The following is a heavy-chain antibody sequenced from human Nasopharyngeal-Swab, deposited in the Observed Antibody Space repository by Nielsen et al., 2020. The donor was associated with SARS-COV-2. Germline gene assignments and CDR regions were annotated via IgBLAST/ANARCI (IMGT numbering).Heavy chain of an antibody. CDR2: IYWDGDK. J-gene: IGHJ5*02. Sequence: SGPTLVKPTQTLTLTCTFSGFSLSTSGVGVGWIRQPPGKALEWLALIYWDGDKRYSPSLKSRLTITKDTSKNQVVLTMTNMDPVDTATYYCAHRPGFGELLSDWFDPWGQGTLVTVSS. V-gene: IGHV2-5*02. CDR1: GFSLSTSGVG. CDR3: AHRPGFGELLSDWFDP. D-gene: IGHD3-10*01.